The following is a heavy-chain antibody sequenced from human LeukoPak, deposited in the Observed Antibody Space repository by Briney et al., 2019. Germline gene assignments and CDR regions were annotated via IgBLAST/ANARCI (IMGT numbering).Heavy chain of an antibody. CDR3: ATAPFPPGEWQQLSY. V-gene: IGHV1-2*06. D-gene: IGHD6-13*01. CDR2: INPNSGGT. J-gene: IGHJ4*02. CDR1: GYTFTGYY. Sequence: ASVKVSCKASGYTFTGYYMHWVRQAPGQGLEWMGRINPNSGGTNYAQKFQGRVTMTRDTSISTAYMELSRPRSDDTAVYYCATAPFPPGEWQQLSYWGQGTLVTVSS.